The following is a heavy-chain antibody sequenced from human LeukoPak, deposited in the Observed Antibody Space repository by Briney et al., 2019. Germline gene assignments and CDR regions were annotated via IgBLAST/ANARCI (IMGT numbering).Heavy chain of an antibody. D-gene: IGHD3-3*01. V-gene: IGHV3-74*01. J-gene: IGHJ4*02. CDR2: INSDGRST. CDR1: GFTFSTSW. Sequence: PGRSLRLSCAASGFTFSTSWMHWVRQVPGKGLVWVSRINSDGRSTDYADSVKGRFTISRDNTKNTLYLQMNSLRVEDTAVYYCAHTVWSGNYFDYWGQGTLVTVSS. CDR3: AHTVWSGNYFDY.